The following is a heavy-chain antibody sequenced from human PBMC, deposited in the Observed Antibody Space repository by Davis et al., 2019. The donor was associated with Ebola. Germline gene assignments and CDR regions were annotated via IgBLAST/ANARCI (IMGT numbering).Heavy chain of an antibody. V-gene: IGHV6-1*01. D-gene: IGHD6-19*01. CDR3: VRGWFRSGMDV. Sequence: HSQTLSLTCAISGDSVSINSGGWNWIRQSPSRGLEWLGRTYHNSKWYNDYAAYVESRITINPDTSKNQFSLQLNSVTPEDTAVYYCVRGWFRSGMDVWGQGTTVTVSS. CDR1: GDSVSINSGG. J-gene: IGHJ6*02. CDR2: TYHNSKWYN.